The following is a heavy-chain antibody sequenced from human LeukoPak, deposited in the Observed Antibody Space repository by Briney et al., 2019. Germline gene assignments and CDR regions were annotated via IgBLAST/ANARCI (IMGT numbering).Heavy chain of an antibody. CDR1: GGSISSSNW. J-gene: IGHJ4*02. CDR2: ISHSRST. Sequence: SGTLSLTCAVSGGSISSSNWWSWVRQPPGKGLKWIREISHSRSTNYNPSLKSRVTISVDTSKNQFSLKLSSVTAADTAVYYCARLLRWQPTFDYWGQGTLVTVSS. D-gene: IGHD4-23*01. V-gene: IGHV4-4*02. CDR3: ARLLRWQPTFDY.